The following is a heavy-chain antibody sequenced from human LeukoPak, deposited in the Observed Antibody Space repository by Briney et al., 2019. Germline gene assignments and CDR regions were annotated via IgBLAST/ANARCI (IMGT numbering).Heavy chain of an antibody. D-gene: IGHD1-26*01. CDR1: GSTVSSYY. Sequence: PGGSLRLSCAASGSTVSSYYMSWVRQAPGKGLEWVSSISSSSSYIYYADSVKGRFTISRDNSKNTLYLQMNSLRAEDTAVYYCARDPVGATGSFDYWGQGTLVTVSS. V-gene: IGHV3-21*01. CDR3: ARDPVGATGSFDY. CDR2: ISSSSSYI. J-gene: IGHJ4*02.